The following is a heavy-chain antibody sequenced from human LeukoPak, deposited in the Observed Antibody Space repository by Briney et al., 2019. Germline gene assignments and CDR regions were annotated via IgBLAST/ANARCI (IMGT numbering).Heavy chain of an antibody. Sequence: ASVKLSCTATVSTFTRSAINWARQATGPGLEWKGWRNLNRGNTGYAQKFQGRVTMTRNTSISTAYMVLSSLRSEDAAVYYCARISSKGKQQVVRRGFDYWGRGTLVTVSS. CDR2: RNLNRGNT. V-gene: IGHV1-8*01. D-gene: IGHD6-13*01. CDR3: ARISSKGKQQVVRRGFDY. CDR1: VSTFTRSA. J-gene: IGHJ4*02.